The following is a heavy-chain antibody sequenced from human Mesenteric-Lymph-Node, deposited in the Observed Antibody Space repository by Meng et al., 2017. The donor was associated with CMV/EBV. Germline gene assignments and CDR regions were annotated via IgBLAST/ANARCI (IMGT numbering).Heavy chain of an antibody. J-gene: IGHJ6*02. D-gene: IGHD2-2*01. CDR3: AKDRVCSSAINCRFVGGYYYYGMDV. Sequence: GASLNISCKASGFTFSYHAMSWVRQAPGKVPEWVSAISDSGANTFYADSVQGRFTISRDNSENTLYLQMNSLRAEDTAVYYCAKDRVCSSAINCRFVGGYYYYGMDVWGQGTTVTVSS. CDR1: GFTFSYHA. V-gene: IGHV3-23*01. CDR2: ISDSGANT.